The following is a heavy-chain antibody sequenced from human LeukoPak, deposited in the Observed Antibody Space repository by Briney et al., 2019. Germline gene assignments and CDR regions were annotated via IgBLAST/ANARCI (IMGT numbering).Heavy chain of an antibody. CDR3: ARDCDILTGYLSARWFDP. Sequence: ASVKVSCKASGYTFTNYTMNWVRQAPGQGLEWMGWINTNTGNPTYAQGFTGRFVFSLDTSVSTAYLQISSLKAEDTAVYYCARDCDILTGYLSARWFDPWGQGTLVTVSS. CDR2: INTNTGNP. J-gene: IGHJ5*02. CDR1: GYTFTNYT. D-gene: IGHD3-9*01. V-gene: IGHV7-4-1*02.